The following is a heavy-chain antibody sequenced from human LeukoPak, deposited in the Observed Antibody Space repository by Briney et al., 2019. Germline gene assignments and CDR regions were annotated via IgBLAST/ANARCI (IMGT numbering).Heavy chain of an antibody. J-gene: IGHJ3*02. D-gene: IGHD1-1*01. CDR3: ARVGYDYNWYDAFDI. Sequence: KPGRSLRLSCVVSAFTFSGYSMHWVSQAPGKGLEWVAFISHDGSNKYCADSLKGRFTISRDNSKNTLFLQMNSLRPEDTAVYYCARVGYDYNWYDAFDIWGQGTMVTVSS. CDR2: ISHDGSNK. CDR1: AFTFSGYS. V-gene: IGHV3-30*04.